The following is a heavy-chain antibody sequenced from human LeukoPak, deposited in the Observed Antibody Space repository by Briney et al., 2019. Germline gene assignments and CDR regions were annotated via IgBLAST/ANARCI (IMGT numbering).Heavy chain of an antibody. V-gene: IGHV1-46*01. Sequence: ASVKVSCKASVYTFTSYYMHWVRQAPGQGLEWMGIINPSGGSTSYAQKFQGRVAMTRDTSTSTVYMELSSLRSEDTAVYYCARVPDPGYYSIAFDIWGQGTMVTVSS. CDR2: INPSGGST. J-gene: IGHJ3*02. CDR1: VYTFTSYY. D-gene: IGHD2-15*01. CDR3: ARVPDPGYYSIAFDI.